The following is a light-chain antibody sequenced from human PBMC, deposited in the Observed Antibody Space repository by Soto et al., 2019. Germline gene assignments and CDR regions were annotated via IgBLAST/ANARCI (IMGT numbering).Light chain of an antibody. V-gene: IGLV2-8*01. Sequence: QSALTQPPSAYGSPGQSVTISCTGTGSDVGDYNYVSWYQQHPGKAPKLMIYEVTKRPSGVPDRFSGSKSGKTASLTVSGLQAEDEADYFCSSYTGSSYVFGTGTKVTVL. CDR2: EVT. CDR1: GSDVGDYNY. CDR3: SSYTGSSYV. J-gene: IGLJ1*01.